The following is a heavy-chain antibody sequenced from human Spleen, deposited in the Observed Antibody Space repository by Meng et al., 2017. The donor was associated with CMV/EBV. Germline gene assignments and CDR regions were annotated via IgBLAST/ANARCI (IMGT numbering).Heavy chain of an antibody. D-gene: IGHD1-14*01. CDR1: GFTFSSHW. J-gene: IGHJ6*02. Sequence: GESLKISFAASGFTFSSHWMSWVRQAPGKGLEWVANIKQDGSEKYYVDSVKGRFTISRDNAKNSLYLQMNSLRAEDTAVYYCARSPRNYYYYGMDVWGQGTTVTVSS. V-gene: IGHV3-7*01. CDR3: ARSPRNYYYYGMDV. CDR2: IKQDGSEK.